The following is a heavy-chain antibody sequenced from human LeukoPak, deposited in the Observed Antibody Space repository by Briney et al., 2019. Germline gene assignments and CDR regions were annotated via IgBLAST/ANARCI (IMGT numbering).Heavy chain of an antibody. Sequence: GGSLRLSCAVSGFTFSSYAMSWVRQAPGKGLEWVANIKQDGSEKYYVDSVKGRFTISRDNAKNSLYLQMNSLRAEDTAVYYCARDQIVGAILAYGMDVWGQGTTVTVSS. CDR1: GFTFSSYA. CDR2: IKQDGSEK. CDR3: ARDQIVGAILAYGMDV. V-gene: IGHV3-7*03. J-gene: IGHJ6*02. D-gene: IGHD1-26*01.